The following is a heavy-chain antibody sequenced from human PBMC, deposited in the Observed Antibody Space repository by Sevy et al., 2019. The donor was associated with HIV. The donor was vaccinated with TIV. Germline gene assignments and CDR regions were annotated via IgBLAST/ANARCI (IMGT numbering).Heavy chain of an antibody. D-gene: IGHD3-3*01. Sequence: GGSLRLSCAASGFTFSSYSMNWVRQAPGKGLEWVSYISSSSSTIYYADSVKGRFTISRDNAKNSLYLQMNSLRAEDTAVYYCARDNYDNAGYYYYGMDVWGQRTTVTVSS. CDR2: ISSSSSTI. CDR1: GFTFSSYS. V-gene: IGHV3-48*01. J-gene: IGHJ6*02. CDR3: ARDNYDNAGYYYYGMDV.